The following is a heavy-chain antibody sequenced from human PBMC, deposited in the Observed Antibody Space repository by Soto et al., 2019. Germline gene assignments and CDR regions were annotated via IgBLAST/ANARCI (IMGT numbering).Heavy chain of an antibody. J-gene: IGHJ6*02. Sequence: SVKVSCKASGGTFSSYAISWVRQAPGQGLEWMGGIIPIFGTANYAQKFQGRVTITADESTSTAYMELSSLRSEDTAVYYCARANCISTSCYLLSMDVWGQGTTVTVSS. CDR3: ARANCISTSCYLLSMDV. CDR1: GGTFSSYA. CDR2: IIPIFGTA. D-gene: IGHD2-2*01. V-gene: IGHV1-69*13.